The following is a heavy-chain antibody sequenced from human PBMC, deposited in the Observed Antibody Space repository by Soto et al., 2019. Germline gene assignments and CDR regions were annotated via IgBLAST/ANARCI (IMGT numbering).Heavy chain of an antibody. D-gene: IGHD5-18*01. J-gene: IGHJ4*02. CDR3: AKEPGKMLGYSYGYLDF. Sequence: PGGSLRLSCAASGFTFSSYAMSWVRQAPGKGLEWVSAISGSGGSTYYADSVKGRFSISRDNSKNTLYLQMNSLRAEDTAVYYCAKEPGKMLGYSYGYLDFWGQGTLVTVSP. CDR2: ISGSGGST. V-gene: IGHV3-23*01. CDR1: GFTFSSYA.